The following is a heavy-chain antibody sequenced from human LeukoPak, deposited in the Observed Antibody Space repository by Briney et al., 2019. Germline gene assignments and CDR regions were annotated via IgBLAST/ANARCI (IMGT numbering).Heavy chain of an antibody. CDR1: GGSISSYY. D-gene: IGHD6-19*01. J-gene: IGHJ4*02. Sequence: SETLSLTCTVSGGSISSYYRSWIRQPPGKGLEWIGYIYYSGSTNYNPSLKSRVTISVDTSKNQFSLKLSSVTAADTAVYYCARGTAVAGPFDYWGQGTLVTVSS. V-gene: IGHV4-59*01. CDR2: IYYSGST. CDR3: ARGTAVAGPFDY.